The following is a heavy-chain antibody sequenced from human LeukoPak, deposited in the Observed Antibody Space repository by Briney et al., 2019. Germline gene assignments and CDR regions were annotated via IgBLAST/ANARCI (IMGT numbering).Heavy chain of an antibody. D-gene: IGHD4-17*01. Sequence: GGSLRLSCAASGFTFSSYAMSWVRQAPGKGLEWVSAISGSGGSTYYADSVKGRFTISRDNSKNTLYLQMNSLRAEDTAVYYCAREDRATVTPRRHGWFDPWGQGTLVTVSS. CDR3: AREDRATVTPRRHGWFDP. V-gene: IGHV3-23*01. J-gene: IGHJ5*02. CDR1: GFTFSSYA. CDR2: ISGSGGST.